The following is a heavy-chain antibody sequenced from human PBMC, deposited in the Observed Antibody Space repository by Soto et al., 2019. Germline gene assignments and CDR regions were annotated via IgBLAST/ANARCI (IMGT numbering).Heavy chain of an antibody. J-gene: IGHJ4*02. V-gene: IGHV3-11*01. CDR2: ISSSGSTI. D-gene: IGHD3-3*01. CDR1: GFTFSDYY. Sequence: QVQLVESGGGLVKPGGSLRLSCAASGFTFSDYYMSWIRQAPGKGLEWVSYISSSGSTIYYADSVKGRFTISRDNAKNSLYLQMNSLRAEDTAVYYCASTPLRSITIFGVVISGFAYWGQGTLVTVSS. CDR3: ASTPLRSITIFGVVISGFAY.